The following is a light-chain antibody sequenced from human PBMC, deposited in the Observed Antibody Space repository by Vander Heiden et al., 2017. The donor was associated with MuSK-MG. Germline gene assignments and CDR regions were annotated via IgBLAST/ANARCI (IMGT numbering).Light chain of an antibody. CDR1: QNILYSSNDKNY. CDR2: WAS. J-gene: IGKJ1*01. V-gene: IGKV4-1*01. Sequence: DIVMTQSPDSLAVSLGERATINCKSSQNILYSSNDKNYLAWYQQKPGQPPKLLIYWASTRESGVPDRFSGSGSGTDFTLTISSLQAEDVAVYYCQQYDRTPRTFGHGTKVEIK. CDR3: QQYDRTPRT.